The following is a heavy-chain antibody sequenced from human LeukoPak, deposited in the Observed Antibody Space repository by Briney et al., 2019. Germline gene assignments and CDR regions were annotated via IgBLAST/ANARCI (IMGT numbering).Heavy chain of an antibody. D-gene: IGHD3-16*01. Sequence: SGGSLRLSCVASGFTFSSYAMSWVRQAPGKGLEWVSAISGSGGSTYYADSVKGRFTISRDNSKNTLYLQMNSLRAEDTAVYYCAKGGKSVFNWFDPWGQGTLVTVSS. CDR1: GFTFSSYA. V-gene: IGHV3-23*01. J-gene: IGHJ5*02. CDR2: ISGSGGST. CDR3: AKGGKSVFNWFDP.